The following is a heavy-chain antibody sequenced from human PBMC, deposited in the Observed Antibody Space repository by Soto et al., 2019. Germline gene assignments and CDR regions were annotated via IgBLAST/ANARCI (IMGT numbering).Heavy chain of an antibody. Sequence: GESLKISCNGSGYSFTNHWIVWVRQMPGKGLEWMGSIYPADSDTRYRPPFQGQVTISADESITTAYLQWTSLKASDTAMYYCARASGSDGMDVWGQGTTVTVSS. CDR1: GYSFTNHW. J-gene: IGHJ6*02. CDR3: ARASGSDGMDV. V-gene: IGHV5-51*01. CDR2: IYPADSDT.